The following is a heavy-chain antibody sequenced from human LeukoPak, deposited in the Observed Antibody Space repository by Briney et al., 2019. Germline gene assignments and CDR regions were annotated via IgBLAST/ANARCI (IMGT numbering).Heavy chain of an antibody. CDR3: ARGPNTGAFDA. Sequence: ASVKVSCQASGYTLIHYYMHWWRQAPGQRLEGLGWINPKSGDTNFAQNFQVRVTMTRDTSISTAYMELSSLTSDDRAVYCCARGPNTGAFDAWGQGTLVTVSS. CDR1: GYTLIHYY. J-gene: IGHJ4*02. CDR2: INPKSGDT. V-gene: IGHV1-2*02. D-gene: IGHD7-27*01.